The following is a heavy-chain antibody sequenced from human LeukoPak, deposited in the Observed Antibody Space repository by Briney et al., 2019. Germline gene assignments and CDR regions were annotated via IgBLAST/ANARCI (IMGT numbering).Heavy chain of an antibody. D-gene: IGHD3-3*01. CDR2: INAGNGNT. V-gene: IGHV1-3*01. Sequence: ASVKVSCKASGYTFTTYAMHWVRQAPGQRLEWMGWINAGNGNTKYSQKFQGRVTITRDTSASTAYMEVSSLRSEDTAVYYCARGGVTIFGVVIIRDYYGMDVWGQGTTVTVSS. CDR3: ARGGVTIFGVVIIRDYYGMDV. J-gene: IGHJ6*02. CDR1: GYTFTTYA.